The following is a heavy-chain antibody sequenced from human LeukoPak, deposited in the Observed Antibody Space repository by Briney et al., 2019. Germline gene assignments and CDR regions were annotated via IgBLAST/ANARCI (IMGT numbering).Heavy chain of an antibody. CDR3: AHSRDIVLMAYGFDI. V-gene: IGHV1-2*06. J-gene: IGHJ3*02. D-gene: IGHD2-8*01. CDR2: INPNSGGT. CDR1: GYTFTGYY. Sequence: ASVKVSCKASGYTFTGYYMHWVRQAPGQGLEWMGRINPNSGGTNYAQKFQGRVTMTRDTSISTAYMELSRLRSDDTAVYYCAHSRDIVLMAYGFDIWGQGTMVTVSS.